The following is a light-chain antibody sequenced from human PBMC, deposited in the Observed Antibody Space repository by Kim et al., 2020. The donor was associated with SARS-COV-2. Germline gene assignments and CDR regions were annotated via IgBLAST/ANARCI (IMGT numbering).Light chain of an antibody. J-gene: IGKJ1*01. V-gene: IGKV3-20*01. Sequence: PGERATLSCRASQSVSNNYLAWYHQTPGQAPRLLIYNALHRATGIPDRFSGSGSGTDFTLTISRLEPEDFGVYYCQQFADSPPWTFGQGTKVDIK. CDR1: QSVSNNY. CDR3: QQFADSPPWT. CDR2: NAL.